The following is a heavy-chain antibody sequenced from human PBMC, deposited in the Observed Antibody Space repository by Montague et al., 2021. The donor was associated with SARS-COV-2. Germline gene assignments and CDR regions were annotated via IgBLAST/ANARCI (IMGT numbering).Heavy chain of an antibody. J-gene: IGHJ3*02. CDR3: ARVGFFEGDAFDI. D-gene: IGHD3-3*01. CDR1: GGSISSYY. CDR2: IYYSGST. V-gene: IGHV4-59*01. Sequence: SQTLSLTCTVSGGSISSYYWSWIRQAPGKGLEWIGYIYYSGSTNYSPSLKSRVTISVDTSKNQFSLKLSSVTAADTAVYFCARVGFFEGDAFDIWGQGTMVTVSS.